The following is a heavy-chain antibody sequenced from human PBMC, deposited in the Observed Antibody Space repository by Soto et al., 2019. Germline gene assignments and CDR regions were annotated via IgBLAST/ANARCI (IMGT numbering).Heavy chain of an antibody. Sequence: SETLSLTCTVSGGSISSSSYYWGWIRQPPGKGLEWIGSIYYCGSTYYNPSLKSRVTISVDTSKNQFSLKLSSVTAADTAVYYCARSILGSGSSGWDFDYWGQGTLVTVSS. CDR2: IYYCGST. CDR3: ARSILGSGSSGWDFDY. V-gene: IGHV4-39*01. D-gene: IGHD6-19*01. J-gene: IGHJ4*02. CDR1: GGSISSSSYY.